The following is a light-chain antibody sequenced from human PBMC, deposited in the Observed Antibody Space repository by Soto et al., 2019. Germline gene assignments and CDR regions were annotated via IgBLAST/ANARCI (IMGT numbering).Light chain of an antibody. V-gene: IGLV2-14*01. CDR3: NSYTSIRTYV. Sequence: QSVLTQPASVSGSPGQSITISCTGTSSDVGGYNYVSWYQQHPGKAPKLVIYEVSDRPSGISDRFSGSKSGNTASLTISGLQAADEADYYCNSYTSIRTYVFGTGTKLTVL. CDR2: EVS. CDR1: SSDVGGYNY. J-gene: IGLJ1*01.